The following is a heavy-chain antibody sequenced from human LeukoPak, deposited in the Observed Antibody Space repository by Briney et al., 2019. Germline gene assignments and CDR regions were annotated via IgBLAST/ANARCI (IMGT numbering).Heavy chain of an antibody. V-gene: IGHV1-8*03. CDR2: MNPNSDNT. CDR3: ARDLHNWFDP. Sequence: ASVKVSCKASGYTFTSYDINWVRQATGQGLEWMGWMNPNSDNTGYAQKFQGRVTITRNTSISTAYMELSSLRSEDTAVYYCARDLHNWFDPWGQGTLVTVSS. J-gene: IGHJ5*02. CDR1: GYTFTSYD.